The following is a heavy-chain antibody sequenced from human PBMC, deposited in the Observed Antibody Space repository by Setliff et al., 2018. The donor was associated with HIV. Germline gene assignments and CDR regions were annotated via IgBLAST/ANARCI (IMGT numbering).Heavy chain of an antibody. Sequence: PGGSLRFSCAASGFTFSTYGMQWVRQAPGKGLEWVAFIRYDGSNQYYADSVKGRFTISRDNSKNTLYLQMNSLRAEDTAVYYCAKCGGVTCYSASWYFDYWGQGTLVTVSS. CDR2: IRYDGSNQ. CDR3: AKCGGVTCYSASWYFDY. V-gene: IGHV3-30*02. D-gene: IGHD2-15*01. CDR1: GFTFSTYG. J-gene: IGHJ4*02.